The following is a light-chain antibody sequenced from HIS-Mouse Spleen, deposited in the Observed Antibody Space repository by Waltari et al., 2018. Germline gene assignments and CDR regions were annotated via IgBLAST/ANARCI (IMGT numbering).Light chain of an antibody. CDR2: GAS. CDR1: QSVSSSY. CDR3: QQDYNLRT. J-gene: IGKJ1*01. Sequence: EIVMTQSPATLSLSPGESATLSCRASQSVSSSYLSWYQQKPGQAPRLPIYGASTRATGIPARFSGSGSGTDFTLTISSLQPEDFAVYYCQQDYNLRTFGQGTKVEIK. V-gene: IGKV3D-7*01.